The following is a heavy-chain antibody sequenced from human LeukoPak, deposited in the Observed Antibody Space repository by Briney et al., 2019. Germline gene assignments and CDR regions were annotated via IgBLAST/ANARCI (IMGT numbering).Heavy chain of an antibody. V-gene: IGHV3-74*01. D-gene: IGHD6-6*01. CDR3: SRGLGQPVDS. CDR1: GFIFKNDW. J-gene: IGHJ4*02. CDR2: LYSEGGRT. Sequence: PGGSLRLSCVGSGFIFKNDWMHWVRQAPGKGLVWVSRLYSEGGRTYYADSVKGRFTISRDNAKNTLYLQTNSLTVEDTAVYYCSRGLGQPVDSWGQGTLVTVSS.